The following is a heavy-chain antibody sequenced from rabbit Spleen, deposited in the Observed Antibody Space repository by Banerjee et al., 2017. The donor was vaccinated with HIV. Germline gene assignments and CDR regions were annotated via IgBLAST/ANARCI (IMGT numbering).Heavy chain of an antibody. CDR1: GFSFSGGYF. V-gene: IGHV1S40*01. D-gene: IGHD1-1*01. J-gene: IGHJ3*01. CDR3: ARGGGYTRLDL. CDR2: IYGGSSGST. Sequence: QSLEESGGDLVKPGASLTLTCTVSGFSFSGGYFMCWVRQAPGKGLEWIACIYGGSSGSTYYASWAKGRFTISKTSSTTVTLQMTSLTAADTATYFCARGGGYTRLDLWGPGTLVTVS.